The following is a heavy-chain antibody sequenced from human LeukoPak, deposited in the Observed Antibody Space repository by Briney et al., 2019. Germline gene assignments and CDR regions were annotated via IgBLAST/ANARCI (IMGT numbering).Heavy chain of an antibody. CDR1: GYTFTNYW. J-gene: IGHJ4*02. CDR2: IYPGDSDT. D-gene: IGHD4-17*01. Sequence: GESRKISGKGSGYTFTNYWIAWFGQLPGRGRDWMGIIYPGDSDTRYSPSFRGHVTISADKSLNTAYLQWNVLKASDTAMYYCVRPTDAADYVLGYWGQGTLVIVSS. CDR3: VRPTDAADYVLGY. V-gene: IGHV5-51*01.